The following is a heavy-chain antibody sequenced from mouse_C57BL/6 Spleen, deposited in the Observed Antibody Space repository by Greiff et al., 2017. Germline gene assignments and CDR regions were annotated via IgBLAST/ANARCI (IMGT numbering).Heavy chain of an antibody. CDR2: ISSGGSTI. CDR1: GFTFSDYG. Sequence: EVKLVESGGGLVKPGGSLKLSCAASGFTFSDYGMHWVRQAPEKGLEWVAYISSGGSTIYYADTVKGRFTISRDNAKNTLFLEMTSLRSEETAMYYCATRSIYYYNYDDYAMDYWGQGASVTVSS. V-gene: IGHV5-17*01. CDR3: ATRSIYYYNYDDYAMDY. J-gene: IGHJ4*01. D-gene: IGHD2-4*01.